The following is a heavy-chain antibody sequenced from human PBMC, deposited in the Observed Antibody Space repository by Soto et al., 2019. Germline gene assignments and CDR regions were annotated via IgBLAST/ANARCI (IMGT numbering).Heavy chain of an antibody. D-gene: IGHD5-12*01. Sequence: SETLSLTCAVYGGTFSGYCWSWIRQPPGKGLEWIGEINHSGSTNYNPSLKSRVTISVDTSKNQFSLKLSSVSGTDTAVYYCARGGRYSGYRGDYWGQGTLVTVSS. CDR1: GGTFSGYC. CDR2: INHSGST. CDR3: ARGGRYSGYRGDY. V-gene: IGHV4-34*01. J-gene: IGHJ4*02.